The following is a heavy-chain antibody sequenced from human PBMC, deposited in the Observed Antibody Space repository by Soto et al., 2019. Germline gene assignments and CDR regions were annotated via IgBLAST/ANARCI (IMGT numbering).Heavy chain of an antibody. D-gene: IGHD5-18*01. CDR2: IIPIFGTA. CDR3: ARDQRGYSYGSAWFDP. CDR1: GGTFSSYA. J-gene: IGHJ5*02. Sequence: ASVKVSCKASGGTFSSYAISWVRQAPGQGLEWMGGIIPIFGTANYAQKFQGRVTITADESTSTAYMELSSPRSEDTAVYYCARDQRGYSYGSAWFDPWGQGTLVTVSS. V-gene: IGHV1-69*13.